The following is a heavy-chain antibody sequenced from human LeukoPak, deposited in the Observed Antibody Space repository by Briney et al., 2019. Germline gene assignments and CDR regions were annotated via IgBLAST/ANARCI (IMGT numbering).Heavy chain of an antibody. CDR3: ARRFPYDYVWGSYRHNWFDP. V-gene: IGHV4-34*01. Sequence: SETLSLTCAVYGGSFSGYYWSLIRQPPGKGLEWIGEINHSGSTNYNPSLKSRVTISVDTSKNQFSLKLSSVTAADTAVYYCARRFPYDYVWGSYRHNWFDPWGQGTLVTVSS. CDR2: INHSGST. CDR1: GGSFSGYY. D-gene: IGHD3-16*02. J-gene: IGHJ5*02.